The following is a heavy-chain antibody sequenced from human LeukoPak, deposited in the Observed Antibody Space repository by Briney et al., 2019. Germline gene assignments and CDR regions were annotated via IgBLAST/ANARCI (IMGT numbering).Heavy chain of an antibody. Sequence: GGSLRLSCAASGYTFSSYEMNWVRQAPGKGLERVSYISSSGSTIYYADSVKGRFTISRDNAKNSLYLQMNSLRAEDTAVYYCAELGITMIGGVWGKGTTVTISS. V-gene: IGHV3-48*03. D-gene: IGHD3-10*02. CDR1: GYTFSSYE. J-gene: IGHJ6*04. CDR2: ISSSGSTI. CDR3: AELGITMIGGV.